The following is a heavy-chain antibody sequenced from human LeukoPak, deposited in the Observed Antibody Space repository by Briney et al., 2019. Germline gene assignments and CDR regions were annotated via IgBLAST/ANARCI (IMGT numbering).Heavy chain of an antibody. CDR2: INAGNGNT. J-gene: IGHJ4*02. CDR1: GYTFTSYA. CDR3: ARDGGLTSFDY. D-gene: IGHD2/OR15-2a*01. V-gene: IGHV1-3*01. Sequence: ASVKVSCKASGYTFTSYAMHWVRQAPGQRLEWMGWINAGNGNTKYSQKFQGRVTITRDTSASTANMELSSLRSEDTAIYYCARDGGLTSFDYWGQGTLVTVSS.